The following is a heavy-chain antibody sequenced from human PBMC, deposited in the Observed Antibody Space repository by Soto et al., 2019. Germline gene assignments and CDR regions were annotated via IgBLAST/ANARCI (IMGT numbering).Heavy chain of an antibody. V-gene: IGHV1-2*02. CDR2: INAHSGGT. D-gene: IGHD6-6*01. Sequence: ASVKVSCKASGFSFTGYYIHWLRQAPGQGLEWMGWINAHSGGTEYAQKFQGRVTLTRDTSIATAYLTLTSLTSDDTALYYCAKDLTRQLAYWLDPWGQGTQVTVSS. CDR1: GFSFTGYY. J-gene: IGHJ5*02. CDR3: AKDLTRQLAYWLDP.